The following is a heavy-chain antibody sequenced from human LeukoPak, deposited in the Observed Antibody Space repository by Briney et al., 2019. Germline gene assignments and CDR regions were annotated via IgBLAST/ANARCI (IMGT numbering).Heavy chain of an antibody. D-gene: IGHD3-10*01. J-gene: IGHJ5*02. V-gene: IGHV4-59*12. CDR1: GVSISSYY. CDR3: ARSRGYLWFRGPKNWFDP. Sequence: EPSETLSLTCTVSGVSISSYYWSWIRQPPGKGLEWIGYIYYSGSTNYNPSLKSRVTISVDTSKNQFSLKLSSVTAADTAVYYCARSRGYLWFRGPKNWFDPWGQGTLVTVSS. CDR2: IYYSGST.